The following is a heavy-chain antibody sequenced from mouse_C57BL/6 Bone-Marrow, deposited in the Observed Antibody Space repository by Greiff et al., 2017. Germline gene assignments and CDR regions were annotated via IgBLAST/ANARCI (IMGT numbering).Heavy chain of an antibody. Sequence: VQLQQPGAELVRPGSSVKLSCKASGYTFTSYWMDWVKQRPGQGLEWIGNIYPSDSETHYNQKFKDKATLTVDKSSSTAYMQLSSLTSEDSAVYYCAREANWGVVYYFDDWGQGTTLTVSS. J-gene: IGHJ2*01. CDR1: GYTFTSYW. CDR3: AREANWGVVYYFDD. D-gene: IGHD4-1*01. CDR2: IYPSDSET. V-gene: IGHV1-61*01.